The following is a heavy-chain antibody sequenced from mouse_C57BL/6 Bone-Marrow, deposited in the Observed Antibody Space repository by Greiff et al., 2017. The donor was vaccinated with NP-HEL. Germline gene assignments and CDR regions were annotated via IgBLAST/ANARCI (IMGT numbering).Heavy chain of an antibody. D-gene: IGHD1-1*01. V-gene: IGHV1-81*01. J-gene: IGHJ4*01. CDR1: GYTFTSYG. CDR3: ARDYYGSSLAMDY. Sequence: VQLQQSGAELARPGASVKLSCKASGYTFTSYGISWVKQRPGQGLEWIGEIYPRSGNTYYNEKFKGKATLTANKSSSTAYMELRRLTSEDSAVYVCARDYYGSSLAMDYWGQGTSVTVSS. CDR2: IYPRSGNT.